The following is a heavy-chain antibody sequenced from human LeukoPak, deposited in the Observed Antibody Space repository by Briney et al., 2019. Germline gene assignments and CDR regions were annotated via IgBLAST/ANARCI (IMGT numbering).Heavy chain of an antibody. Sequence: SVTVSCKASGGTFDNYAISWVRQAPGQGLEWMGRIIPILDITNYPQKFQGRLTITADKSSSTAYMELSGLRSDDTAVYYCASISGGRNWFDPWGQGTLVTVSS. D-gene: IGHD1-26*01. V-gene: IGHV1-69*04. CDR3: ASISGGRNWFDP. CDR1: GGTFDNYA. J-gene: IGHJ5*02. CDR2: IIPILDIT.